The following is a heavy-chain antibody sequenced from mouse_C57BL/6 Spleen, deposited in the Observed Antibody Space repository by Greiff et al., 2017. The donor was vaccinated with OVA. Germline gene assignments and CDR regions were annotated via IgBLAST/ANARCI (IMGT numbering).Heavy chain of an antibody. CDR1: GYTFTDYN. D-gene: IGHD1-1*01. Sequence: VQLQQSGPELVKPGASVKIPCKASGYTFTDYNMDWVKQSHGKSLEWIGDINPNNGGTIYNQKFKGKATLTVDKSSSTADMELRSLTSEDTAVYYCARDYYYGSSSGWFAYWGQGTLVTVSA. CDR2: INPNNGGT. J-gene: IGHJ3*01. CDR3: ARDYYYGSSSGWFAY. V-gene: IGHV1-18*01.